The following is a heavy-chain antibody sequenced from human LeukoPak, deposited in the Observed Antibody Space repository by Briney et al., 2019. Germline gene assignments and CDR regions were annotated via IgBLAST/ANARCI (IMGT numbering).Heavy chain of an antibody. J-gene: IGHJ4*02. V-gene: IGHV3-21*01. CDR1: GFAFSSYS. CDR2: ISSSSSYI. D-gene: IGHD6-19*01. CDR3: ARDSIAVAGSLDY. Sequence: GGSLRLSCAASGFAFSSYSMNWVRQAPGKGLEWVSSISSSSSYIYYADSVKGRFTISRDNAKNSLYLQMNSLRAEDTAVYYCARDSIAVAGSLDYWGQGTLVTVSS.